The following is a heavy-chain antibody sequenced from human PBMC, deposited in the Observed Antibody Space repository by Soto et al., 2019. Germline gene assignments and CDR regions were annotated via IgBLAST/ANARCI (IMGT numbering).Heavy chain of an antibody. Sequence: GGSLRLSCAASGFTFSSYAMHWVRQAPGKGLEWVAVISYDGSNKYYADSVKGRFTISRDNSKNTLYLQMNSLRAEDTAVYYCARDQTYYDFWSGYRNWFDPWGQGTLVTVSS. CDR2: ISYDGSNK. CDR3: ARDQTYYDFWSGYRNWFDP. CDR1: GFTFSSYA. J-gene: IGHJ5*02. V-gene: IGHV3-30-3*01. D-gene: IGHD3-3*01.